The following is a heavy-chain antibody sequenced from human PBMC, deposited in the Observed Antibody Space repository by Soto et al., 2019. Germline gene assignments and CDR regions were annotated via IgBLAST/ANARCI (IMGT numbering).Heavy chain of an antibody. Sequence: LSVTCTVSCGSISSSSYYWGWIRQPPGKGVEWIGSIYHSGNTYYNPSLKSRVTISVDTSKNQFSLRLSSVTAADTAVYYCAREGGTYCSGGSCYSDYYYYAMDVWGQGTTVTVSS. CDR1: CGSISSSSYY. CDR2: IYHSGNT. V-gene: IGHV4-39*07. CDR3: AREGGTYCSGGSCYSDYYYYAMDV. D-gene: IGHD2-15*01. J-gene: IGHJ6*02.